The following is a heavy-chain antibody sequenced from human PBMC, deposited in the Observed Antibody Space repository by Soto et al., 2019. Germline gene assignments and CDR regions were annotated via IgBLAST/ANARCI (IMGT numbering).Heavy chain of an antibody. CDR2: IWYDGSNK. Sequence: QVQLVESGGGVVQPGRSLGLSCAASGFTFSSYAMHWVRQAPGKGLEWVAVIWYDGSNKYYADSVKGRFTISRDNSKNTLYLQMNSLRAEDTAVYYCARDPDDGVFDYWGQGTLVTVSS. D-gene: IGHD3-16*01. CDR1: GFTFSSYA. CDR3: ARDPDDGVFDY. V-gene: IGHV3-33*08. J-gene: IGHJ4*02.